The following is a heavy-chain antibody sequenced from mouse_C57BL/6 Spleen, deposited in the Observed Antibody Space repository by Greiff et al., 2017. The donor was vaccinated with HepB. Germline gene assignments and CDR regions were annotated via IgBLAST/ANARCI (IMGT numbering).Heavy chain of an antibody. Sequence: QVQLQQSGAELVKPGASVKMSCKASGYTFTSYWITWVKQRPGQGLEWIGDIYPGSGSTNYNEKFKSKATLTVDTSSSTAYMQLSSLTSEDSAVYYCARDYYGSSGYFDYWGQGTTLTVSS. CDR3: ARDYYGSSGYFDY. CDR2: IYPGSGST. D-gene: IGHD1-1*01. V-gene: IGHV1-55*01. J-gene: IGHJ2*01. CDR1: GYTFTSYW.